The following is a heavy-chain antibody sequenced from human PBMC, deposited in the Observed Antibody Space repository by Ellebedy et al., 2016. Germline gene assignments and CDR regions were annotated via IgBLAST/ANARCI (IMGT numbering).Heavy chain of an antibody. V-gene: IGHV3-48*04. Sequence: GGSLRLSXAASGFSFRSYTMNWVRQAPGKGLEWISYIYSDGSAIYHADSVKGRFSISRDNANNSLYLQMTGLRAEDTAVYYCARGLLSWPEDGYDIWGQGTMVTVSS. D-gene: IGHD2-15*01. J-gene: IGHJ3*02. CDR2: IYSDGSAI. CDR1: GFSFRSYT. CDR3: ARGLLSWPEDGYDI.